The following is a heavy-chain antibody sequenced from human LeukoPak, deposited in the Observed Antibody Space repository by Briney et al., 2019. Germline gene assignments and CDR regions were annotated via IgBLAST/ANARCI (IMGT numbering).Heavy chain of an antibody. Sequence: PSETLSLTCTVSGGSISSYYWSWIRQPPGKGLEWIGYIYYSGSTNYNPSLKSRVTISVDTSKNQFSLKLSSVTAADTAVYYCASVRLMSSFGGLIVPYYFDFWGQGALVTVSS. J-gene: IGHJ4*02. D-gene: IGHD3-16*02. V-gene: IGHV4-59*01. CDR2: IYYSGST. CDR3: ASVRLMSSFGGLIVPYYFDF. CDR1: GGSISSYY.